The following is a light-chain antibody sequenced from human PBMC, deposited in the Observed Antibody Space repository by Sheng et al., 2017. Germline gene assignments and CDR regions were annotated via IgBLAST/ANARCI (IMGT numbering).Light chain of an antibody. CDR3: QQYSTWPRA. Sequence: EIVMTQSPATLSVSPGERATLSCRASQSVSSSLAWYQQKPGQAPRLLIYGASTRATGIPARFSGSGSGTEFTLSISSLQSEDFAVYYCQQYSTWPRAFGRRD. CDR1: QSVSSS. V-gene: IGKV3-15*01. J-gene: IGKJ1*01. CDR2: GAS.